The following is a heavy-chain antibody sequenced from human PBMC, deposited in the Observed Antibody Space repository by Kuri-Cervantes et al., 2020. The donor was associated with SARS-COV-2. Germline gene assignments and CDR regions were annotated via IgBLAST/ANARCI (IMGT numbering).Heavy chain of an antibody. CDR3: AKARSSSWYSSVGGDYYYGMDV. D-gene: IGHD6-13*01. J-gene: IGHJ6*02. Sequence: GESLKISCAASGFTFSSYGMHWVRQAPGKGLEWVAVISYDGSNKYYADSVKGRFTISRDNSKNTLYLQMNSLRAEDTAVYYCAKARSSSWYSSVGGDYYYGMDVWGQGTTVTVSS. CDR1: GFTFSSYG. CDR2: ISYDGSNK. V-gene: IGHV3-30*18.